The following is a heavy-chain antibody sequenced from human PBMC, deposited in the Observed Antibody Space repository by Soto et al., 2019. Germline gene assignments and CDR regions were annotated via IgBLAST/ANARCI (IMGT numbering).Heavy chain of an antibody. D-gene: IGHD3-22*01. CDR3: VRGDGDYYDGNGYLGRH. CDR2: IKNDGSGT. Sequence: EVQLVESGGGLVQPGGSLRLSCAASGFTFSTYWMHWVRQAPGKGLVWVSRIKNDGSGTYYVDSVEGRFTISRDNAKNHLYLQMNSLRAEDAAVYYCVRGDGDYYDGNGYLGRHWGQGTLVTVSS. V-gene: IGHV3-74*01. J-gene: IGHJ4*02. CDR1: GFTFSTYW.